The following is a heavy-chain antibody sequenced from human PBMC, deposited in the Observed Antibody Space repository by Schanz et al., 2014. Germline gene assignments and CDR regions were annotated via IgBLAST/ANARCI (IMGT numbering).Heavy chain of an antibody. D-gene: IGHD3-9*01. CDR1: GFSFSDHA. V-gene: IGHV3-72*01. J-gene: IGHJ4*02. CDR3: VREGSTTPVAGLRSFDWLGRFDY. CDR2: VRKKEFSDDTE. Sequence: EVELVESGGGLVQPGGSLRLSCAASGFSFSDHAMDWVRQAAGKGLEWVGRVRKKEFSDDTEEYAASVRGRFTISRDDSKNVVNLQMNGLKTEDTAMYDCVREGSTTPVAGLRSFDWLGRFDYWGQGALATVSS.